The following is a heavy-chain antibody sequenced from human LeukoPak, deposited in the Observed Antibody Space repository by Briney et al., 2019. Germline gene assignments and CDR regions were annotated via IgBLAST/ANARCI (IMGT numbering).Heavy chain of an antibody. J-gene: IGHJ5*02. D-gene: IGHD4-17*01. CDR3: ARGGSYGDYVSVRNRFDP. V-gene: IGHV1-69*04. CDR1: GGTFSSYA. Sequence: SVKVSCKASGGTFSSYAISWVRQAPGQGLEWMGRIIPILGIANYAQKFQGRVTITADKSTSTAYMELSSLRSEDTAVYYCARGGSYGDYVSVRNRFDPWGQGTLVTVSS. CDR2: IIPILGIA.